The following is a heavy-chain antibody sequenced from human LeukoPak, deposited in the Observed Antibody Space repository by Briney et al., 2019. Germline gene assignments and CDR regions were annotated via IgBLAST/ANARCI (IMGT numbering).Heavy chain of an antibody. CDR1: GFTFSGYW. J-gene: IGHJ4*02. D-gene: IGHD3-22*01. CDR2: VKQDGSEK. Sequence: GGSLRLSCAASGFTFSGYWMSWVRQAPGKGLEWVANVKQDGSEKYYVDSVKGRFTISRDNAKNSLYLQMNSLRAEDTAVYYCVRDLYRIVVVPHYFDYWGQGTLVTVSS. V-gene: IGHV3-7*01. CDR3: VRDLYRIVVVPHYFDY.